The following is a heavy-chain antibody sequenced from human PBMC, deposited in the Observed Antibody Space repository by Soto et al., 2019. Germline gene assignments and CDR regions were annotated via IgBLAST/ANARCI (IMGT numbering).Heavy chain of an antibody. Sequence: SETLSLTCTVSGGSISSSSYYWGWIRQPPGKGLEWIGSIYYSGSTYYNPSLKSRVTISVDTSKNQFSLKLSSVTAADMAVYYCARQAAAAAGKYYYYGMDVWGQGTTVTVSS. CDR3: ARQAAAAAGKYYYYGMDV. D-gene: IGHD6-13*01. J-gene: IGHJ6*02. V-gene: IGHV4-39*01. CDR2: IYYSGST. CDR1: GGSISSSSYY.